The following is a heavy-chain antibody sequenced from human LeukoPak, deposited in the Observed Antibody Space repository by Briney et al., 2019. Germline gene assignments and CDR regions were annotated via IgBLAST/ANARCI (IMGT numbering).Heavy chain of an antibody. CDR2: ISYNGGRK. CDR1: GFTFSSYG. D-gene: IGHD3-22*01. Sequence: SGGSLRLSCAASGFTFSSYGVHWVRQAPGKGLEWVALISYNGGRKDYADSVKGRFTIDRDNSKNTVYLHMNSLRPDETAIYFCARQEARNYYYEGLDYWGQGNLVTVST. CDR3: ARQEARNYYYEGLDY. J-gene: IGHJ4*02. V-gene: IGHV3-30*19.